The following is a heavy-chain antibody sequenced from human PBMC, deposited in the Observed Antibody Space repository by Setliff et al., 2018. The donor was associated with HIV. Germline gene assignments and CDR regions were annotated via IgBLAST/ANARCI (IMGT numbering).Heavy chain of an antibody. D-gene: IGHD3-10*01. J-gene: IGHJ4*02. V-gene: IGHV1-8*02. CDR1: GYTFTNYD. Sequence: ASVKVSCKASGYTFTNYDINWVRQASGQGLEWMGWMNPNSDITVYAQKFQGRVTMTGNPSIDTVYLELSSLTSEDTAVYYCARTHPGSSYFDYWGQGTLVTVSS. CDR3: ARTHPGSSYFDY. CDR2: MNPNSDIT.